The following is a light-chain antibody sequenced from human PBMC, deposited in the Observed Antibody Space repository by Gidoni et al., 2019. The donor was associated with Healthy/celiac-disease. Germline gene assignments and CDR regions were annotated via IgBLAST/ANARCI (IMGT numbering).Light chain of an antibody. CDR1: QSLVYSDGNTY. CDR3: MQGTHWPPYT. V-gene: IGKV2-30*01. Sequence: DVVMTQSPLSLPVTLGQPASISCRSSQSLVYSDGNTYLNWCQQRPGQSPRRLIYKVSNRDSGVPDRFSGSGSGTDFTLKISRVEAEDVGVYYCMQGTHWPPYTFGQRTKLEIK. CDR2: KVS. J-gene: IGKJ2*01.